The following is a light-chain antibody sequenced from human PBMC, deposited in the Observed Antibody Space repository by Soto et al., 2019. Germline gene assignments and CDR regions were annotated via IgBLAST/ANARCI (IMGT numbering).Light chain of an antibody. J-gene: IGLJ1*01. V-gene: IGLV2-14*01. CDR3: CSYTSSNTRV. CDR1: SSDVGLFNY. Sequence: QSALTQPASVSGSPGQSISISCTGTSSDVGLFNYVSWYQQHPGKAPKVIIYEVSNRPSGVSNRFSGSKSGNTASLTISGLQVEDEADYYCCSYTSSNTRVFGTGTKLTVL. CDR2: EVS.